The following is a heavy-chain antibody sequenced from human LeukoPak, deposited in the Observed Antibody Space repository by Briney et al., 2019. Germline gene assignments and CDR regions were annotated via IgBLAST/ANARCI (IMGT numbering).Heavy chain of an antibody. J-gene: IGHJ4*02. V-gene: IGHV3-23*01. CDR3: AKDHYDSSGLGEFDY. Sequence: GGSLRLSCAASGFTFSSYAMSWVRQAPGKGLEWVSAISGSGGSTYYADSVKGRLTISRDNSKNTLYLQMNSLRAEDTAVYYCAKDHYDSSGLGEFDYWGQGTLVTVSS. CDR2: ISGSGGST. D-gene: IGHD3-22*01. CDR1: GFTFSSYA.